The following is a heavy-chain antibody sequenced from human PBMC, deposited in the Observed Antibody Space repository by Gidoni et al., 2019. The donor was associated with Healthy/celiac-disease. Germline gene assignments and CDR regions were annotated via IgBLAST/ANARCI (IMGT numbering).Heavy chain of an antibody. V-gene: IGHV3-23*04. CDR2: ISGSGGST. Sequence: EVQLVESGGGLVQPGGSLRLACAASGFTFISYAMGWVRQAPGKGLEWVSAISGSGGSTYYADSVKGRFTISRDNSKNTLYLQMNSLRAEDTAVYYCAKHWNNWNYEAHFDYWGQGTLVTVSS. J-gene: IGHJ4*02. CDR3: AKHWNNWNYEAHFDY. CDR1: GFTFISYA. D-gene: IGHD1-7*01.